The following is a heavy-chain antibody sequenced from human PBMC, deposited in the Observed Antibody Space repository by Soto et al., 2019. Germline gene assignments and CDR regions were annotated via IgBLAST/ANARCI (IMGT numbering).Heavy chain of an antibody. CDR2: ISGYNGDT. V-gene: IGHV1-18*01. J-gene: IGHJ4*02. D-gene: IGHD3-10*01. CDR1: GYSFTGYG. CDR3: ARDRKFGDRDY. Sequence: QVQLVQSGAEVKKPGASVKVSCKTSGYSFTGYGISWVRQAPGQGLEWMGWISGYNGDTNYAQKLQGRVTMTTDTSTRTAYMELWTLRSDDTAVSYCARDRKFGDRDYWGKGTLVTVST.